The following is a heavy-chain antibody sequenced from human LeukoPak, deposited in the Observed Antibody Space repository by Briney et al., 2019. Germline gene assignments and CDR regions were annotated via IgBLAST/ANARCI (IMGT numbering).Heavy chain of an antibody. J-gene: IGHJ6*02. Sequence: RASVKVSCKVSGYTLTELSMHWVRQAPGKGLEWMGGFDPEDGETIYAQKFQGRVTMTEDTSTDTAYMELSSLRSEDTAVYYCARGSNGWYFPDSRGMDVWGQGTTVTVSS. D-gene: IGHD6-19*01. CDR1: GYTLTELS. CDR2: FDPEDGET. V-gene: IGHV1-24*01. CDR3: ARGSNGWYFPDSRGMDV.